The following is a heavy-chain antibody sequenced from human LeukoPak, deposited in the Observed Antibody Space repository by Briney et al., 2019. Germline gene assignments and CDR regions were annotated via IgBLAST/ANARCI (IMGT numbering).Heavy chain of an antibody. V-gene: IGHV3-23*01. CDR3: AKDPYSSSWYSSVMDV. CDR1: GFTFSSSA. D-gene: IGHD6-13*01. Sequence: GGSLRLSCAASGFTFSSSAMSWVRQVPGKGLEWVSAISGSGGSTYYADSVKGRFTISRDNSKNTLYLQMNSLRAEDTAEYYCAKDPYSSSWYSSVMDVWGQGTTVTVSS. CDR2: ISGSGGST. J-gene: IGHJ6*02.